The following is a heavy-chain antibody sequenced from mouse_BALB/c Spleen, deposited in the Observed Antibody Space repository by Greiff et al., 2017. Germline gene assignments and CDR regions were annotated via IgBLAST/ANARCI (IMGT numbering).Heavy chain of an antibody. CDR3: ARGYGNEYFDV. V-gene: IGHV1-54*01. CDR2: INPGSGGT. Sequence: QVQLQQSGAELVRPGTSVKVSCKASGYAFTNYLIEWVKQRPGQGLEWIGVINPGSGGTNYNEKFKGKATLTADKSSSTAYMQLSSLTSDDSAVYFCARGYGNEYFDVWGAGTTVTVSS. D-gene: IGHD2-10*02. J-gene: IGHJ1*01. CDR1: GYAFTNYL.